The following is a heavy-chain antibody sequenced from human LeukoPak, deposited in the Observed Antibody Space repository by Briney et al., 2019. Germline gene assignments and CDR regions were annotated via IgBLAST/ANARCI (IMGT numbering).Heavy chain of an antibody. J-gene: IGHJ4*02. CDR2: TYYSGST. V-gene: IGHV4-39*07. CDR3: ARDRGEWELLGFDY. CDR1: GGSISSGRYY. Sequence: PSETLSLTCTVSGGSISSGRYYWTWIRQPAGKGLEWIGSTYYSGSTYYNPSLKSRVTISVDTSKNQFSLKLSSVTAADTAVYYCARDRGEWELLGFDYWGQGTLVTVSS. D-gene: IGHD1-26*01.